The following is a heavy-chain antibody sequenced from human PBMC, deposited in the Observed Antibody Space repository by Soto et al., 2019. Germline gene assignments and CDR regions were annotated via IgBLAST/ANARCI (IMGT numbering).Heavy chain of an antibody. CDR1: GGSISSGDYY. Sequence: QVQLQESGPGLVKPSQTLSLTCTVSGGSISSGDYYWSWIRQPPGKGLEWIGYIYYSGSTYYNPSLKTRVTISVDTSKNQFSPKLSSVTAADTAVYYCARGSYYYDSSGYSHYWGQGTLVTVSS. CDR3: ARGSYYYDSSGYSHY. V-gene: IGHV4-30-4*01. D-gene: IGHD3-22*01. J-gene: IGHJ4*02. CDR2: IYYSGST.